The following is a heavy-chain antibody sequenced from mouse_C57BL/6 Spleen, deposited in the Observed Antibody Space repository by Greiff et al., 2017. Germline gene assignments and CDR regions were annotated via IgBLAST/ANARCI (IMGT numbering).Heavy chain of an antibody. J-gene: IGHJ4*01. CDR3: AREDRAYYAMDY. V-gene: IGHV1-80*01. CDR1: GYAFSSYW. D-gene: IGHD3-3*01. Sequence: HVQLQPSWAELVKPGASVKISCKASGYAFSSYWMNWVKQRPGTGLDWIVHLYPGDGDTTYNGKFKGKATLTADKSSSTAYMQLSSLTSEDSAVYFCAREDRAYYAMDYWGQGTSVTVSS. CDR2: LYPGDGDT.